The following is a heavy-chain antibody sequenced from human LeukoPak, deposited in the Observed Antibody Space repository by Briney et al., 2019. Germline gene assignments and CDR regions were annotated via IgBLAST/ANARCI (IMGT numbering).Heavy chain of an antibody. CDR3: ASHPPGAYYYDSSGYWRDNWFDP. V-gene: IGHV4-39*01. Sequence: PSETLSLTCAVSGGSISSNSYYWGWIRQPPGKGLEWIGSIYYSGSTYYNPSLKSRVTISVDTSKNQFSLKLSSVTAADTAVYYCASHPPGAYYYDSSGYWRDNWFDPWGQGTLVTVSS. CDR1: GGSISSNSYY. J-gene: IGHJ5*02. D-gene: IGHD3-22*01. CDR2: IYYSGST.